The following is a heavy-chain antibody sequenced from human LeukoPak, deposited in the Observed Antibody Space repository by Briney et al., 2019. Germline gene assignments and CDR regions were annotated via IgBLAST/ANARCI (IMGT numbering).Heavy chain of an antibody. CDR2: INHSGST. Sequence: PSETLSLTCAVYGGSFSGYYWSWIRQPPGKGLEWIGEINHSGSTNYNPSLKSRVTISVDTSKNQFSLKLSSVTAADTAVYYCARRRYSYGYYFDYWGQGTLVTVSS. CDR3: ARRRYSYGYYFDY. CDR1: GGSFSGYY. V-gene: IGHV4-34*01. J-gene: IGHJ4*02. D-gene: IGHD5-18*01.